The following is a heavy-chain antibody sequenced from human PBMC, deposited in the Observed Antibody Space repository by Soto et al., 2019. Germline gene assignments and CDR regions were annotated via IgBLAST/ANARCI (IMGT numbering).Heavy chain of an antibody. Sequence: PVGSLRLSCASSVCTFSSYAMHWVRQSPGKGLEWVAVISYDGSNKYYADSVKGRFTISRDNSKNTLYLQMNSLRAEETAVYYCPRVRNILTGSTRLDYYSHGMDVLGQGTTVTVSS. CDR2: ISYDGSNK. V-gene: IGHV3-30-3*01. J-gene: IGHJ6*01. D-gene: IGHD3-9*01. CDR1: VCTFSSYA. CDR3: PRVRNILTGSTRLDYYSHGMDV.